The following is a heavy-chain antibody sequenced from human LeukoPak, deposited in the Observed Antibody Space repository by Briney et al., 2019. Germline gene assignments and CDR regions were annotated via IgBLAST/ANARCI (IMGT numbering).Heavy chain of an antibody. Sequence: PGGSLRLSCAASGLIFSSYAMHWVRQAPGKGLEWVVVISYDGSNRYYANSVKGRFTISRDNSKNTLYLQMNSLRAEDTAVYYCARELQRTFDYWGQGTLVTVSS. CDR3: ARELQRTFDY. CDR1: GLIFSSYA. V-gene: IGHV3-30*04. J-gene: IGHJ4*02. CDR2: ISYDGSNR.